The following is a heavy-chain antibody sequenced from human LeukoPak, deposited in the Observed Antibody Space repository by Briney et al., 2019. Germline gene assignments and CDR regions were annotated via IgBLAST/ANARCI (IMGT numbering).Heavy chain of an antibody. J-gene: IGHJ4*02. D-gene: IGHD2-21*02. CDR1: GFTFSSYN. V-gene: IGHV3-21*04. CDR3: ARGDGGSFDY. Sequence: GRSLRLSCAASGFTFSSYNMNWVRQAPGKGLEWVSSISGSSSYIFYADSVKGRFTISRDNAKNSLYLQMNSLRAEDTAVYYCARGDGGSFDYWGQGTLVTVSS. CDR2: ISGSSSYI.